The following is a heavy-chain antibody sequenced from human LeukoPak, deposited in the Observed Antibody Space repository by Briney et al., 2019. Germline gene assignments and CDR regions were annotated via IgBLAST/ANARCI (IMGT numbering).Heavy chain of an antibody. CDR2: INDSGST. CDR1: GGAFSNYF. CDR3: ARGQYCSTTTCYSARRYFDF. D-gene: IGHD2-2*01. J-gene: IGHJ4*02. Sequence: PSETLSLTCAVSGGAFSNYFWTWIRQPPGKGLEWIAEINDSGSTNSNSSLRSRVAISLDTSKNQFSLRLTSVTAADTAVYYCARGQYCSTTTCYSARRYFDFWGRGTLVNVSS. V-gene: IGHV4-34*01.